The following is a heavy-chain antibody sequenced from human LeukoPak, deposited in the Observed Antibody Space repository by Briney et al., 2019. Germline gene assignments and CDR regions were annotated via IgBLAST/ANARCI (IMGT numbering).Heavy chain of an antibody. D-gene: IGHD2-2*01. V-gene: IGHV6-1*01. CDR2: TYYRSKWYN. CDR3: ARGGIGYCTSSSCYFDP. J-gene: IGHJ5*02. Sequence: SQTLSLTCAISGDSVSSNSGAWNWIRQSPSRGLEWLGRTYYRSKWYNEYAVSVKSRITINPDTSKNQFSLQLNSVTPEDTAVYYCARGGIGYCTSSSCYFDPWGQGTLVSVSS. CDR1: GDSVSSNSGA.